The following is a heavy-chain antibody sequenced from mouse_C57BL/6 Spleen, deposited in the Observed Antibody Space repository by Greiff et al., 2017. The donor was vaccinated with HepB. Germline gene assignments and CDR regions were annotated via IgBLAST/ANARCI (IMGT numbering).Heavy chain of an antibody. CDR3: APITNLHYYAMDY. J-gene: IGHJ4*01. CDR2: IHPNSGST. CDR1: GYTFTSYW. Sequence: QVQLQQPGAELVKPGASVKLSCKASGYTFTSYWMHWVKQRPGQGLEWIGRIHPNSGSTNYNEKFKSKATLTVDKSSSTAYMQLSSLTSEDSAVYYCAPITNLHYYAMDYWGQGTSVTVSS. V-gene: IGHV1-64*01. D-gene: IGHD1-1*01.